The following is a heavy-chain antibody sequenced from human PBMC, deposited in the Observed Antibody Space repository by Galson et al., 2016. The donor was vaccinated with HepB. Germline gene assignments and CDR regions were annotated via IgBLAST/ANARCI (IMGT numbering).Heavy chain of an antibody. CDR2: ISSDGLYI. J-gene: IGHJ4*02. D-gene: IGHD1-26*01. CDR1: GFIFNNFA. Sequence: SLRLSCAASGFIFNNFAMNWVRQAPGKGLEWVSSISSDGLYINYADSVKGRFTTSRDNAKNSLYLQMSSLRAEDTAVYYCARVVKDIVGTYYFDYWGPGSVVIVSS. V-gene: IGHV3-21*01. CDR3: ARVVKDIVGTYYFDY.